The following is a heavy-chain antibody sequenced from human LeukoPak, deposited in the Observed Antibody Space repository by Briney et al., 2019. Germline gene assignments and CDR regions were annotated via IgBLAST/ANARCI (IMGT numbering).Heavy chain of an antibody. CDR2: IYHSGST. D-gene: IGHD3-16*02. CDR1: GYSISSGYY. CDR3: ARVMITFGGVIGNWFDP. V-gene: IGHV4-38-2*02. Sequence: SETLSLTCTVSGYSISSGYYWGWIRQPPGKGLEWIGSIYHSGSTYYNPSLKSRVTISVDTSKNQFSLKLSSVTAADTAVYYCARVMITFGGVIGNWFDPWGQGTLDTVSS. J-gene: IGHJ5*02.